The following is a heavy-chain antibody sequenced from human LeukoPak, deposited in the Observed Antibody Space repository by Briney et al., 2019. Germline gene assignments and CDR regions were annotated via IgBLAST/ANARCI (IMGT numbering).Heavy chain of an antibody. D-gene: IGHD3-16*01. V-gene: IGHV1-69*13. CDR1: GGTFSSYA. CDR2: IIPIFGTA. Sequence: ASVKVSCKASGGTFSSYAISWVRQAPGQGLEWMGGIIPIFGTANYAQKFQGRVMITADESTSTAYMELSSLRSDDTAVYYCARVGLDDAFDIWGQGTMVTVSS. CDR3: ARVGLDDAFDI. J-gene: IGHJ3*02.